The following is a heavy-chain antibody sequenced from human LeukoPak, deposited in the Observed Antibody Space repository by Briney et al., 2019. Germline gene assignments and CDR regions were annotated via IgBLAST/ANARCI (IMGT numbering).Heavy chain of an antibody. Sequence: PSETLSLTCAVSGGSISSGGYSWSWIRQPPGKGLEWIGYIYHSGSTYYNPSLKSRVTISVDRSKNQFSLKLISVTAADTAVYYCASRGYSYAFDYWAREPWSPSPQ. CDR1: GGSISSGGYS. J-gene: IGHJ4*02. V-gene: IGHV4-30-2*01. CDR3: ASRGYSYAFDY. CDR2: IYHSGST. D-gene: IGHD5-18*01.